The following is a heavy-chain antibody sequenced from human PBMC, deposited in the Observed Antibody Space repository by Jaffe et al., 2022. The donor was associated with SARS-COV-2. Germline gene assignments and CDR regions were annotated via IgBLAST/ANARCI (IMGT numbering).Heavy chain of an antibody. CDR3: ARGGRTYYGLDV. J-gene: IGHJ6*02. D-gene: IGHD3-16*01. Sequence: EVQVAESGGGLVQPGGSLRLSCAASGFTFDYHEMNWVRQAPGKGLEWVSYISSAGNTIYYADSVKGRFTISRDNAKNSMYLQMNSLRAEDTAVYFCARGGRTYYGLDVWGQGTTVTVSS. CDR2: ISSAGNTI. V-gene: IGHV3-48*03. CDR1: GFTFDYHE.